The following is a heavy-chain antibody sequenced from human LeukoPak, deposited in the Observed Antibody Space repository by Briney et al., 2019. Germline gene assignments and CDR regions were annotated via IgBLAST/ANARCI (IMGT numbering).Heavy chain of an antibody. D-gene: IGHD3-10*01. CDR3: ARDLSQAHRITMVRGVKNEGVY. CDR1: GGTFSSYA. V-gene: IGHV1-69*06. J-gene: IGHJ4*02. Sequence: GASVKVSCKASGGTFSSYAISWVRQAPGQGLEWMGGIIPIFGTANYAQKFQGRVTITADKSTSTAYMELSSLRSEDTAVYYCARDLSQAHRITMVRGVKNEGVYWGQGTLVTVSS. CDR2: IIPIFGTA.